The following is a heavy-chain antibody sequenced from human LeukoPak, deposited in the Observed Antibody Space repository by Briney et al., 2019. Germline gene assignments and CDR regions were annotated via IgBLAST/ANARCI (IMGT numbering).Heavy chain of an antibody. Sequence: GGSLRLSCAASGFTFSSYGMHWVRQAPGKGLEWVAVIWYDGSNKYYADSVKGRFTISRDNSKNTLYLQMNSLRAEDTAVYYCARGIAVAGGYYYGMDVWGQGTTVTVSS. J-gene: IGHJ6*02. CDR1: GFTFSSYG. CDR3: ARGIAVAGGYYYGMDV. V-gene: IGHV3-33*01. CDR2: IWYDGSNK. D-gene: IGHD6-19*01.